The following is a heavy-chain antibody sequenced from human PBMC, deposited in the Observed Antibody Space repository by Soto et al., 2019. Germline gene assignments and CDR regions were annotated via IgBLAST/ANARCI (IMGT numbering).Heavy chain of an antibody. CDR3: ARGGVGVTTFDY. CDR2: IYYSGST. V-gene: IGHV4-59*01. CDR1: GGSISSYY. Sequence: SETLSLTCTVSGGSISSYYWSWIRQPPGKGLEWIGYIYYSGSTNYNPSLKSRVTISVDTSKNQFSLKLSSVTAADTAVYYCARGGVGVTTFDYWGQGTLVTVSS. J-gene: IGHJ4*02. D-gene: IGHD2-21*02.